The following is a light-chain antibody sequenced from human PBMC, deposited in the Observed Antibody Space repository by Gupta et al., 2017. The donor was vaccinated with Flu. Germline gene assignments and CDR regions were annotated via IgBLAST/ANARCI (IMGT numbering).Light chain of an antibody. CDR2: SFS. J-gene: IGLJ1*01. CDR3: SAWDDSLYGHYV. Sequence: QSVLTQPPSASGAPGQRVTISCFGTSSNIGNNPVHWYQQLPGAAPKLLIYSFSQRPSGVPDRFSGSKSATSAYLAISGLQSEDEADYYCSAWDDSLYGHYVFGTGTKVTVL. CDR1: SSNIGNNP. V-gene: IGLV1-44*01.